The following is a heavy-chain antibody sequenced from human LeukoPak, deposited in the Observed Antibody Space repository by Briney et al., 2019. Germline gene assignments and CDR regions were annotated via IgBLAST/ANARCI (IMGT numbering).Heavy chain of an antibody. CDR3: AGFTMSTREGNHY. CDR2: IYYSGST. D-gene: IGHD5/OR15-5a*01. V-gene: IGHV4-30-4*01. J-gene: IGHJ4*02. CDR1: GGSISSGDYY. Sequence: SQTLSLTCTVSGGSISSGDYYWSWIRQPPGKGLEWIGYIYYSGSTYYNPSLKSRVTISVDTSKNQFSLKLTSVTAADTAVYYCAGFTMSTREGNHYWGQGTLVTVSS.